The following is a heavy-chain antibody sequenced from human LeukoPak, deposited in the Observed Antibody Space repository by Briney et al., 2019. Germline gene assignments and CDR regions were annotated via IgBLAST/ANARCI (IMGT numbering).Heavy chain of an antibody. Sequence: PAGSLRLSCAASGFTFSNYWMTWIRQAPGKGLEWVGNIKRDGSEEYYVDSVKGRFTVSRDNAKNSLYLQINTLRAEDTAVYYCARDPYNADHTYGAFDMWGQGTMVTVSS. J-gene: IGHJ3*02. CDR1: GFTFSNYW. D-gene: IGHD5-24*01. CDR3: ARDPYNADHTYGAFDM. CDR2: IKRDGSEE. V-gene: IGHV3-7*01.